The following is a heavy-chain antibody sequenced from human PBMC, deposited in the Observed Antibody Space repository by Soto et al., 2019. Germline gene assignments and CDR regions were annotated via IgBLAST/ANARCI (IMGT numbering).Heavy chain of an antibody. CDR1: GGSISSYY. CDR2: IYYSGST. J-gene: IGHJ5*02. D-gene: IGHD3-22*01. CDR3: AKHYYDSSEGFDP. Sequence: PSETLSLTCTVSGGSISSYYWSWIRQPPGKGLEWIGYIYYSGSTNYNPSLKSRVTISVDTSKNQFSLKLSSVTAADTAVYYCAKHYYDSSEGFDPWGQGTLVTVSS. V-gene: IGHV4-59*08.